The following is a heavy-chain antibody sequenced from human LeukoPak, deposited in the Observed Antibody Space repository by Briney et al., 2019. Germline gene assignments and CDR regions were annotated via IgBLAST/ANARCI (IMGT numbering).Heavy chain of an antibody. CDR1: GFTFDDYA. V-gene: IGHV3-9*01. J-gene: IGHJ3*02. CDR3: AKDKSYYHQDAFDI. CDR2: ISWNSGSI. Sequence: GGSLRLSCAASGFTFDDYAMHWVRQAPGKGLEWVSGISWNSGSIGYADSVKGRFTISRDNAKNSLYLQMNSLRAEDTALYYCAKDKSYYHQDAFDIWGQGKMVTVSS. D-gene: IGHD3-10*01.